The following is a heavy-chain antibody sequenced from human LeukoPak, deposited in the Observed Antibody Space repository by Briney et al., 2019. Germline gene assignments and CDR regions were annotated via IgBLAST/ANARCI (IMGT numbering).Heavy chain of an antibody. J-gene: IGHJ4*02. D-gene: IGHD6-19*01. CDR2: IYYSGST. CDR3: ARRTVAGTGSLDY. Sequence: SETLSLTCTVPGGSISSSRYYWGWIRQPPGKGLEWIGSIYYSGSTYYNPSLKSRVTISVDTSKNQFSLKLSSVTAADTAVYYCARRTVAGTGSLDYWGQGTLVTVSS. CDR1: GGSISSSRYY. V-gene: IGHV4-39*01.